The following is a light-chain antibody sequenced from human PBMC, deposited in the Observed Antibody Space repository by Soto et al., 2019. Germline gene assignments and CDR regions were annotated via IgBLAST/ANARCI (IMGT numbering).Light chain of an antibody. CDR1: RSDVGGYQY. CDR3: SSYTSSTTPYVV. CDR2: EVS. J-gene: IGLJ2*01. V-gene: IGLV2-14*01. Sequence: QSALTQPAFVSGSPGQSITISCTGTRSDVGGYQYVSWYQQHPGKAPKLMIYEVSNRPSGVSNRFSGSKSGNTASLTISGLQAEDEADYYCSSYTSSTTPYVVFGGGTKLTVL.